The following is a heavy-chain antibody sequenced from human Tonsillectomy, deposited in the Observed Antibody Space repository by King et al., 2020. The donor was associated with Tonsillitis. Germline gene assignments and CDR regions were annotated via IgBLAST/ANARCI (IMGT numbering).Heavy chain of an antibody. D-gene: IGHD6-13*01. V-gene: IGHV3-30*01. CDR3: ARGGGISWYDEGYYMDV. J-gene: IGHJ6*03. Sequence: VQLVESGGGVVQPGRSLRLSCAASGFTFNSYAMHWVRQAPGKGLEWVAVISYDGSNKYYADSVKGRFTISRDNSKNTLYLQMNSLRAEDTAVYYCARGGGISWYDEGYYMDVWGKGTTVTVSS. CDR2: ISYDGSNK. CDR1: GFTFNSYA.